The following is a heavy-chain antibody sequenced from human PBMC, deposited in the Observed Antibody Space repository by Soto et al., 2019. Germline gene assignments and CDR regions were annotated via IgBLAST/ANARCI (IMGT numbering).Heavy chain of an antibody. CDR2: VYYTGTT. Sequence: KTSETLSLTCNVSGGSISDYYWSWIRQPPGKGLEWIGYVYYTGTTNYNPSLKSRVTISVDASKNQFSLNLNSVTAADTAVYYCARESEDLTSNFDYWGQGTLVTVSS. V-gene: IGHV4-59*01. CDR3: ARESEDLTSNFDY. CDR1: GGSISDYY. J-gene: IGHJ4*02.